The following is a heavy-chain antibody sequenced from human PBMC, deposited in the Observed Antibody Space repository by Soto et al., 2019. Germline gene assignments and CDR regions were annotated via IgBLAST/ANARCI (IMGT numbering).Heavy chain of an antibody. CDR2: ISAYNGNT. J-gene: IGHJ6*02. V-gene: IGHV1-18*04. Sequence: AAGKVSCKDSGYTFTSYGISWVRQAPGQGLEWMGWISAYNGNTNYTQKLQGRVTMTTDTSTSTAYMELRSLRPDDTAVYYCATNIGGGLYYNGMDAWGHGTPAPVSS. D-gene: IGHD3-16*01. CDR3: ATNIGGGLYYNGMDA. CDR1: GYTFTSYG.